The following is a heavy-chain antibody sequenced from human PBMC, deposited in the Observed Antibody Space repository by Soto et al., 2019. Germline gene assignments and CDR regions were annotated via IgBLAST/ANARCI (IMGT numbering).Heavy chain of an antibody. Sequence: QLQLQESGPGLVKPSETLSLTCTVSGGSISSSSYYWGWIRQPPGKGLEWIVSIYYSGSTYYNPSLKIRVTISVDTSKNQFSLKLSSVTAADTAVYYCARQDIVVVVAATSGNWFDPWGQGTLVTVSS. CDR3: ARQDIVVVVAATSGNWFDP. CDR1: GGSISSSSYY. D-gene: IGHD2-15*01. CDR2: IYYSGST. V-gene: IGHV4-39*01. J-gene: IGHJ5*02.